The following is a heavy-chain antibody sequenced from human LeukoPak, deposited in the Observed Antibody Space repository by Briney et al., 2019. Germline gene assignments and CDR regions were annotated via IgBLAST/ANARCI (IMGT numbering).Heavy chain of an antibody. Sequence: GGSLRLSCAASGFTVSSNYMSWVRQAPGKGLEWVSVIYSGGSTYYADSVEGRFTISRDNSKNTLYLQMNSLRAEDTAVYYCAREGSSWPRDIQHWGQGTLVTVSS. CDR3: AREGSSWPRDIQH. CDR2: IYSGGST. V-gene: IGHV3-66*02. CDR1: GFTVSSNY. J-gene: IGHJ1*01. D-gene: IGHD6-13*01.